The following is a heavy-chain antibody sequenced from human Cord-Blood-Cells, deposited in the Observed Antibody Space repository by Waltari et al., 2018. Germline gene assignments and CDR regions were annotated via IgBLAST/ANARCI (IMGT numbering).Heavy chain of an antibody. CDR3: ARDQGGDYDAFDI. Sequence: QVQLVQSGAEVKKPGASVKVSCKASGYTFTSYAMHWVRHAPGQRLEWMGWINAGNGNTKYSQKFQGRVTITRDTSASTAYMELSSLRSEDTAVYYCARDQGGDYDAFDIWGQGTMVTVSS. CDR1: GYTFTSYA. V-gene: IGHV1-3*01. CDR2: INAGNGNT. J-gene: IGHJ3*02. D-gene: IGHD2-21*02.